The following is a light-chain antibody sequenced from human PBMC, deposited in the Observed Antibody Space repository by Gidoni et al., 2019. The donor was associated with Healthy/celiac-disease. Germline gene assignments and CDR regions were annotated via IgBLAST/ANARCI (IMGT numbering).Light chain of an antibody. Sequence: QSMLTQPPSASGTPGQRVTIACSGSRPNIGTNFVSWYKHLPGTAPTLLIHSNNGRPSGVPERFSASKSGTSASLAISGLRSEDEADYYCAAWDDSMTGYVFGSGTKVNVL. CDR2: SNN. V-gene: IGLV1-47*02. CDR1: RPNIGTNF. CDR3: AAWDDSMTGYV. J-gene: IGLJ1*01.